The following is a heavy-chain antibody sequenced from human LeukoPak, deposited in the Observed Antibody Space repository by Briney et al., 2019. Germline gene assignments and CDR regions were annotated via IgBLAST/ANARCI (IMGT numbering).Heavy chain of an antibody. Sequence: GGSLRLSCAASGFTFSTYAMSWVRQAAGKGLEWVSLISGSGGGTYYADSVKGRFTISRDNSKNTLYLQLNSLRAEDTAVYYCARDRDCSGGSCYSEGYFQHWGQGTLVTVSS. CDR1: GFTFSTYA. CDR2: ISGSGGGT. CDR3: ARDRDCSGGSCYSEGYFQH. D-gene: IGHD2-15*01. V-gene: IGHV3-23*01. J-gene: IGHJ1*01.